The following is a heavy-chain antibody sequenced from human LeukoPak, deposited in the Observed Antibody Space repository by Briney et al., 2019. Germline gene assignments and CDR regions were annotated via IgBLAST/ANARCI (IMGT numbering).Heavy chain of an antibody. CDR2: IWYDGSNK. D-gene: IGHD3-9*01. J-gene: IGHJ4*02. V-gene: IGHV3-33*01. CDR3: ARGYDILDY. Sequence: GGSLRLSWAASGXTFSSYGVHWVRQAPGKGLELVAVIWYDGSNKYYADSVKGRFTISRDKSKNTLYLQMNSLRAEDTAVYYCARGYDILDYWGQGTLVTVSS. CDR1: GXTFSSYG.